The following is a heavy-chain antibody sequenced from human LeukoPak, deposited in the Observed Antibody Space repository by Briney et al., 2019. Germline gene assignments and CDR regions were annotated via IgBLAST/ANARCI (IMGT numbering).Heavy chain of an antibody. CDR2: VNPKSGAT. Sequence: ASVRVSCKASGYTFTDYYLHWLRQAPGQGLEWMGWVNPKSGATNYAQRFQGRVTMTWQTSISTGNMELSSLRSDDTAVYYCARDLGGYSYGPDEFDYWGQGTLVTVSS. D-gene: IGHD5-18*01. V-gene: IGHV1-2*02. CDR1: GYTFTDYY. CDR3: ARDLGGYSYGPDEFDY. J-gene: IGHJ4*02.